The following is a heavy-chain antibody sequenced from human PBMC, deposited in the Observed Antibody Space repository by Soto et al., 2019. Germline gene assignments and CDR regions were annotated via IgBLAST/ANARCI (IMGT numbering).Heavy chain of an antibody. CDR3: ARDSNRYASGSYGMDV. J-gene: IGHJ6*02. V-gene: IGHV4-31*03. CDR2: IYNRGGT. D-gene: IGHD3-10*01. Sequence: CRVAEACRARGVSYWDWIRQHPGRGLEWIGYIYNRGGTYYNPSLKSRVTLSIDTFKNQFSLRLSSVTAADTAVYYCARDSNRYASGSYGMDVWGQGTTATVSS. CDR1: EACRARGVSY.